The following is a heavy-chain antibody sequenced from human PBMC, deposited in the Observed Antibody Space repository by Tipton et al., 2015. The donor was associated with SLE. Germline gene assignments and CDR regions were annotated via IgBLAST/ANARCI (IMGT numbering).Heavy chain of an antibody. CDR1: GFTFSSYA. D-gene: IGHD3-3*01. CDR3: ASHSAIFGKVTLDY. CDR2: ISSSGDNT. J-gene: IGHJ4*02. V-gene: IGHV3-23*01. Sequence: SLRLSCVASGFTFSSYAMSWVRQAPGKGLEWVSAISSSGDNTYYADSVKGRFTISRDNSKNTLYLQVNSLRAEDAALYYCASHSAIFGKVTLDYWGQGTLVTVSS.